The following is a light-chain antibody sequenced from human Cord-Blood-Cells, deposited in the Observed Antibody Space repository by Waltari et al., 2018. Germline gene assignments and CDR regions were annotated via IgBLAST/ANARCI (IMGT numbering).Light chain of an antibody. CDR2: EGS. J-gene: IGLJ3*02. Sequence: GPTQTSPASASPGPSITTTFPGTSSDVGRLNRFSWYQQQPGKAPKLIIYEGSKRPSGVSNRFSGSKSGNTASLTISGLQAEDEADYYCCSYAGSSTWVFGGGTKLTVL. V-gene: IGLV2-23*01. CDR1: SSDVGRLNR. CDR3: CSYAGSSTWV.